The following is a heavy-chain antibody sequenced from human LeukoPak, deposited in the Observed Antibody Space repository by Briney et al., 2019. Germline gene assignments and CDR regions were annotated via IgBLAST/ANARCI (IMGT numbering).Heavy chain of an antibody. CDR3: ARDEVLKPRDY. V-gene: IGHV3-23*01. CDR1: GFTFSSYA. CDR2: VTDTDGST. J-gene: IGHJ4*02. Sequence: GGSLRLSCAASGFTFSSYAMNWVRQTPGKGLEWVSSVTDTDGSTYYADSVRGRFTISRDNAKNSLYLQMNSLRAEDTAVYYCARDEVLKPRDYWGQGTLVTVSS.